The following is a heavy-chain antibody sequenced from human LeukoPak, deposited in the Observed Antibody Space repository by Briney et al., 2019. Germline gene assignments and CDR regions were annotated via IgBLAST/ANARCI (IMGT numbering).Heavy chain of an antibody. D-gene: IGHD4-17*01. J-gene: IGHJ4*02. Sequence: SETLSLTCTVSSGSLTGYSWNWIRQPPGKGLEWIGRIYTSGSTNYNPSLKSRVTMSVDTSKNQFSLKLSSVTAADTAVYYCARTTVTGDYWGQGTLVTVSS. V-gene: IGHV4-4*07. CDR2: IYTSGST. CDR3: ARTTVTGDY. CDR1: SGSLTGYS.